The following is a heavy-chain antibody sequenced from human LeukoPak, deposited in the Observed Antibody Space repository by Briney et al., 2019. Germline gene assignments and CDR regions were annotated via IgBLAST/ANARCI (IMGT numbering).Heavy chain of an antibody. Sequence: PGGSLRLSCAASGFTFSSYTMIWVRQAPGKGLEWVSAISGSGGSTYYADSVKGRFTISRDNSKNTLYLQMNSLRAEDTAVYYCAKNADIVVVPAAAQLDYWGQGTLVTVSS. V-gene: IGHV3-23*01. CDR1: GFTFSSYT. CDR2: ISGSGGST. CDR3: AKNADIVVVPAAAQLDY. J-gene: IGHJ4*02. D-gene: IGHD2-2*01.